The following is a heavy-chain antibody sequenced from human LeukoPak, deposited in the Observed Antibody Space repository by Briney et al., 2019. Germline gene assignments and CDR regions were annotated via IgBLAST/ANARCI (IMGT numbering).Heavy chain of an antibody. CDR2: IYTSGST. D-gene: IGHD2-2*01. V-gene: IGHV4-61*02. J-gene: IGHJ6*03. CDR3: ARDICSSTSCYAYYYYYMDV. CDR1: GGSISSGSYY. Sequence: PSETLSLTCTVSGGSISSGSYYWSWIRQPAGKGLEWIGRIYTSGSTNYNPSLKSRVTISVDTSKNQFSLKLSSVTAADTAVYYCARDICSSTSCYAYYYYYMDVWGKGTTVTVSS.